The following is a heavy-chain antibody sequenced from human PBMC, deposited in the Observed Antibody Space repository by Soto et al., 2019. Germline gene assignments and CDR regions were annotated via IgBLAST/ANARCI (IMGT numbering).Heavy chain of an antibody. Sequence: GQGLEWMGGIIPIFGPANCAKKFQGRVTMTADESTTTAYMELNSLRSEDTAVYYCATGSFTSTGGRIGYHYNAMDVWGQGTTVTVSS. J-gene: IGHJ6*02. CDR2: IIPIFGPA. CDR3: ATGSFTSTGGRIGYHYNAMDV. V-gene: IGHV1-69*01. D-gene: IGHD2-2*01.